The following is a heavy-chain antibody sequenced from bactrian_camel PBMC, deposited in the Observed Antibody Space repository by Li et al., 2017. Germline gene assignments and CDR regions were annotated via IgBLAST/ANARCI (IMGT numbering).Heavy chain of an antibody. CDR1: GYTYPRYC. J-gene: IGHJ4*01. D-gene: IGHD3*01. V-gene: IGHV3S1*01. CDR3: AAGYGSDGAPLQQHYYQY. Sequence: HVQLVESGGGSVQSGGSLRLSCAGSGYTYPRYCMAWFRQAPGKEREGVAAIKTGTGSIRYADSVKGRFSISQDNVKNTIYLQMNSLKPEDSALYYCAAGYGSDGAPLQQHYYQYWGQGTQVTVS. CDR2: IKTGTGSI.